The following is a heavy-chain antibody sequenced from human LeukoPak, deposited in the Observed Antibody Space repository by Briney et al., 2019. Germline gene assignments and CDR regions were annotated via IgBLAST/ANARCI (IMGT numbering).Heavy chain of an antibody. Sequence: PSETLSPTCSVSGDSISSYAWSWIRRPPGKGLEWIGDISRSGDTNYSPSLKSRLTISVDMSKNQFSLKLRSETAADTAVYYCAKDRGGGRDAFDIWGQGTVVTVSS. CDR1: GDSISSYA. V-gene: IGHV4-59*01. CDR3: AKDRGGGRDAFDI. CDR2: ISRSGDT. D-gene: IGHD3-10*01. J-gene: IGHJ3*02.